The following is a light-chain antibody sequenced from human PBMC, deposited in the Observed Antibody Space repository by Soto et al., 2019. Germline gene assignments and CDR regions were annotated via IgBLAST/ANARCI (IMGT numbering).Light chain of an antibody. V-gene: IGLV1-44*01. CDR1: SSNIGRDT. J-gene: IGLJ3*02. CDR3: ATWDGSLNGWV. CDR2: SYN. Sequence: QLVLTQPPSASGTPGQRVTISCSGSSSNIGRDTVNWYQQLPGTAPKLLIYSYNQRPSGVPDRFSGSKSGTSASLAISGLQSEDEADYYCATWDGSLNGWVFGGGTQLTVL.